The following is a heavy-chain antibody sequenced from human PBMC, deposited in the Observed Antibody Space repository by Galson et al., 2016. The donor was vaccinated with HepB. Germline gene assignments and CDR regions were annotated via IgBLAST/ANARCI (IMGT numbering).Heavy chain of an antibody. J-gene: IGHJ4*02. CDR3: ARLGGNYRTTSHFDY. D-gene: IGHD1-26*01. CDR2: INSDGRST. Sequence: SLRLSCAASGSTFSTYWMYWVRQAPGKGLVWVSRINSDGRSTSYADSVKGRFTISRDNAKNALYLQMNSLRAEDTAVYYCARLGGNYRTTSHFDYWGQGTLVTVSS. CDR1: GSTFSTYW. V-gene: IGHV3-74*01.